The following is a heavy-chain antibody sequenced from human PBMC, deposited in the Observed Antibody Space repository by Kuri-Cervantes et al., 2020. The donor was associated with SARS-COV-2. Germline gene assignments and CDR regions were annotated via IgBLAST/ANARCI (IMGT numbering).Heavy chain of an antibody. D-gene: IGHD1-14*01. CDR1: GFTFSGYS. Sequence: GESLKISCAASGFTFSGYSMNWIRQAPGKGLEWVSIIYTGGTTHYADSVKGRFTISRDNSKNTLYLQMNSLRAEDTAVYYCAREGSNDHHDYYDYYMDVWGKGTTVTVSS. V-gene: IGHV3-53*01. J-gene: IGHJ6*03. CDR2: IYTGGTT. CDR3: AREGSNDHHDYYDYYMDV.